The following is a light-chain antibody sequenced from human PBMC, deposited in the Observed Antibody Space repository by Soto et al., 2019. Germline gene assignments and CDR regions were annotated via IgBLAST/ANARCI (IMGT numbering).Light chain of an antibody. V-gene: IGLV2-14*01. Sequence: QSALTQPPSASGSPGQSVTISCTGTSSDIGGYNSVSWYQQYPGKAPKLMIYEVSNRPSGVSDRFSGSRSGNTASLTISGLQAEDESDYYCISYTSSSTWVFGGGTKVTVL. CDR1: SSDIGGYNS. J-gene: IGLJ3*02. CDR3: ISYTSSSTWV. CDR2: EVS.